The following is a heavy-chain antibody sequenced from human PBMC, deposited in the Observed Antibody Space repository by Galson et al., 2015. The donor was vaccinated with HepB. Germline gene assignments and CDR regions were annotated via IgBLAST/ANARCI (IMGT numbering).Heavy chain of an antibody. V-gene: IGHV3-23*01. CDR1: GFTFSSYA. Sequence: SLRLSCAASGFTFSSYAMSWVRQAPGKGLEWVSAISGSGGSTYYADSVKGRFTISRDNSKSTLYLQMNSLRAEDTAVYYCAKSFIVVVPAATHHHDYTGVEFDYWGQGTLVTVSS. CDR3: AKSFIVVVPAATHHHDYTGVEFDY. D-gene: IGHD2-2*01. J-gene: IGHJ4*02. CDR2: ISGSGGST.